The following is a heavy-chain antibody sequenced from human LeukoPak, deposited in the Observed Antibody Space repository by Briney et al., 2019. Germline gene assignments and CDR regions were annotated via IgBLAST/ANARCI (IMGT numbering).Heavy chain of an antibody. Sequence: PSETLSLTCTVSGGSISSYYWSWIRQPPGKGLEWIGYIYYSGSTNYNPSLKSRVTISVDTSKNQFSLKLSSVTAADTAVYYCARGTLYSGWSYYFDYWGQGTLVTVSS. CDR3: ARGTLYSGWSYYFDY. J-gene: IGHJ4*02. D-gene: IGHD6-19*01. V-gene: IGHV4-59*01. CDR2: IYYSGST. CDR1: GGSISSYY.